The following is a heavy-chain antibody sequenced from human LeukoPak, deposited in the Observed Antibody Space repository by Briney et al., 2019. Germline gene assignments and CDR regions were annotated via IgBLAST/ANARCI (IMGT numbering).Heavy chain of an antibody. D-gene: IGHD3-9*01. CDR1: GFTFADHA. CDR2: INWNNGGI. Sequence: PGGSLRLSCVASGFTFADHAMHWVRRAPGQGLEWVTGINWNNGGIVYAASVRGRFTVSRDNAKNTLYLQMNRLGPEETAFYYCARDDYDTLGYNFHYWGQGTLVTVSS. J-gene: IGHJ4*02. CDR3: ARDDYDTLGYNFHY. V-gene: IGHV3-9*01.